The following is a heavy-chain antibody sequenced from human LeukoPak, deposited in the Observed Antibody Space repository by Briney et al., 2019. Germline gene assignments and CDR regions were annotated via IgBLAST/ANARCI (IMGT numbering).Heavy chain of an antibody. V-gene: IGHV5-51*01. D-gene: IGHD4-23*01. CDR3: ARTMFGGDSDAFDI. CDR1: GFRFTSYW. Sequence: GEPLKMSCKGSGFRFTSYWVGWVRQMPGKGLEWMGIIYPGDSDTRYSPFFQGQVTISADKSISTAYLQWSSLKASDTAMYYCARTMFGGDSDAFDIWGQGTMVTVSS. CDR2: IYPGDSDT. J-gene: IGHJ3*02.